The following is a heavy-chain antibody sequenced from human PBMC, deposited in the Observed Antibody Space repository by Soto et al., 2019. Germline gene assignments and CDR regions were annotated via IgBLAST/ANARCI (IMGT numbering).Heavy chain of an antibody. Sequence: KTSETLSLTWTVSGGSINTFYWSWVRQPAGKGLEWIGRIFSSGSTSFNPSLESRVAMPVDTSKNHFSLNLSSVTAADMAVYYCAREGSYSAYNFAHGIQLWSFDFWGQGALVTVSS. CDR1: GGSINTFY. CDR2: IFSSGST. D-gene: IGHD5-12*01. V-gene: IGHV4-4*07. CDR3: AREGSYSAYNFAHGIQLWSFDF. J-gene: IGHJ4*02.